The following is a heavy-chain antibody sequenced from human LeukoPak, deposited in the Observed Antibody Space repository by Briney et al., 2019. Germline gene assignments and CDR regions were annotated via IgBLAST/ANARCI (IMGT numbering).Heavy chain of an antibody. D-gene: IGHD2-15*01. CDR3: ARDHQSLGYCSGGSCPGRYYYYYMDV. CDR2: IIPIFGTA. J-gene: IGHJ6*03. V-gene: IGHV1-69*05. CDR1: GGTFSSYA. Sequence: GSSVKVSCKXSGGTFSSYAISWVRQAPRQGLEWMGRIIPIFGTANYSQKFQGRVTITTDESTSTAYMELSSLRSEDTAVYYCARDHQSLGYCSGGSCPGRYYYYYMDVWGKGTTVTVSS.